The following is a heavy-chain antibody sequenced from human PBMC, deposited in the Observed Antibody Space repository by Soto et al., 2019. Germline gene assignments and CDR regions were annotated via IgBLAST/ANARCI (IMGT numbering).Heavy chain of an antibody. V-gene: IGHV3-23*01. CDR3: AKDPTMIVVVITTGPFDY. J-gene: IGHJ4*02. CDR1: GFTFSSYA. Sequence: GGSLRLSXAASGFTFSSYAMSWVRQAPGKGLEWVSAISGSGGSTYYADSVKGRFTISRDNSKNTLYLQMNSLRAEDTAVYYCAKDPTMIVVVITTGPFDYWGQGTLVTVSS. D-gene: IGHD3-22*01. CDR2: ISGSGGST.